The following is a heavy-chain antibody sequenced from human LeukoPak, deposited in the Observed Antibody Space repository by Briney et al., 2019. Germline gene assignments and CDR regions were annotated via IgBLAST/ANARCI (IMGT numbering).Heavy chain of an antibody. CDR1: GFTFSSYS. CDR2: ISGSGGST. V-gene: IGHV3-23*01. Sequence: PGGSLRLSCAASGFTFSSYSMNWVRQAPGKGLEWVSAISGSGGSTYYADSVKGRFTISRDNSKNTLYLQMNSLRAEDTAVYYCTYGGLYYYYGMDVWGQGTTVTVSS. D-gene: IGHD3-10*01. J-gene: IGHJ6*02. CDR3: TYGGLYYYYGMDV.